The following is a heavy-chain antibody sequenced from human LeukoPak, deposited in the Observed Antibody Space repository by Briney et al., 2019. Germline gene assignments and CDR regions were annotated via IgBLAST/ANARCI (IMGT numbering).Heavy chain of an antibody. Sequence: GGSLRLSCAASGFTFSSYWMHWVRQAPGKGLVWVSRINSDGSSTSYADSVKGRFTISRDNAKNSLYLQMNSLRAEDTALYYCARGGPESGRPYYYYYMDVWGKGTTVTVSS. J-gene: IGHJ6*03. CDR2: INSDGSST. V-gene: IGHV3-74*01. CDR3: ARGGPESGRPYYYYYMDV. D-gene: IGHD1-14*01. CDR1: GFTFSSYW.